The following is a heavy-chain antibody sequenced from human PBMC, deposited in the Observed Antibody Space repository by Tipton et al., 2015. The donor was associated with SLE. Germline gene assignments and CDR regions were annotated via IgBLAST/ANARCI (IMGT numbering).Heavy chain of an antibody. CDR1: GFTVSSNY. Sequence: SLRLSCAASGFTVSSNYMSWVRQAPGKGLEWVSVIYSGGSTYYADSVKGRFTISRDSSKNTLYLQMNSLRAEDTAVYYCARASYSGSDGYWGQGTLVTVSS. CDR2: IYSGGST. J-gene: IGHJ4*02. D-gene: IGHD1-26*01. V-gene: IGHV3-53*05. CDR3: ARASYSGSDGY.